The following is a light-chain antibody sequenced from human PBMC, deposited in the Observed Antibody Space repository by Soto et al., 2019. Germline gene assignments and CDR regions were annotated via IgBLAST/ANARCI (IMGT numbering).Light chain of an antibody. CDR3: QVWDSGTVV. Sequence: SSELTQPLSVSVALGQTARITCGGNNIGNKNVHWYQQRPGQAPVLVIYRDFNRPSGIPERFSGSNSVNTATLTISRAQAGDEADYYCQVWDSGTVVFGGGTKVTVL. CDR1: NIGNKN. J-gene: IGLJ2*01. CDR2: RDF. V-gene: IGLV3-9*01.